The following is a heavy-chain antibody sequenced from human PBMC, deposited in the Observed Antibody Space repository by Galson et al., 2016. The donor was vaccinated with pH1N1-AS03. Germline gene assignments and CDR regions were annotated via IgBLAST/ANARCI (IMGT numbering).Heavy chain of an antibody. CDR2: IYPGDSDT. J-gene: IGHJ4*02. CDR1: GYIFTSYW. D-gene: IGHD5-24*01. CDR3: ARQVRDGYNDYFDY. Sequence: QSGAEVKKPGESLKISCKTSGYIFTSYWVAWARHMPGKGLEWMGIIYPGDSDTRYSPSFQGQVTISADRSINTAYLQWSSLTASDTAIYYCARQVRDGYNDYFDYWGQGILVTVSS. V-gene: IGHV5-51*01.